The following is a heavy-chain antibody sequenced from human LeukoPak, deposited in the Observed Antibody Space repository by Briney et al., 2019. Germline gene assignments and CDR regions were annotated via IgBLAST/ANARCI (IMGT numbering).Heavy chain of an antibody. V-gene: IGHV4-59*01. D-gene: IGHD1-14*01. J-gene: IGHJ3*02. Sequence: SETLSLTCADYGGSFSGDYWSWIRQPPGKGLEWIGYIYYSGSTNYNPSLKSRVTISVDTSKNQFSLKLSSVTAADTAVYYSGRHPKPSSLSVFHMWGQGTMVTVSS. CDR2: IYYSGST. CDR3: GRHPKPSSLSVFHM. CDR1: GGSFSGDY.